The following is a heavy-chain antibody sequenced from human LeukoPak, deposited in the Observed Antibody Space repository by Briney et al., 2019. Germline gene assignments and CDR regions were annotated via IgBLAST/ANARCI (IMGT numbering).Heavy chain of an antibody. CDR2: ISSSSSYI. J-gene: IGHJ5*02. V-gene: IGHV3-21*01. CDR3: ARDMVVVVVAATHSWFDP. D-gene: IGHD2-15*01. CDR1: GFTFSSYS. Sequence: PGGSLRLSCAASGFTFSSYSMYWVRQAPGKGLEWVSSISSSSSYIYYADSVKGRFTISRDNAKNSLYLQMNSLRAEDTAVYYCARDMVVVVVAATHSWFDPWGQGTLVTVSS.